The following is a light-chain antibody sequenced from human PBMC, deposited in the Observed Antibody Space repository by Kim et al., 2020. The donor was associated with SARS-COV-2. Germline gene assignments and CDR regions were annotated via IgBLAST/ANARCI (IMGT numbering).Light chain of an antibody. CDR2: GKN. CDR1: SLRSYY. V-gene: IGLV3-19*01. CDR3: NSRDSSGNHAV. Sequence: ALGQQVRITCQGDSLRSYYASWYQQKPGQAPVLVIYGKNNRPSGIPDRFSGSSSGNTASLTITGAQAEDEADYYCNSRDSSGNHAVFGGGTQLTVL. J-gene: IGLJ7*01.